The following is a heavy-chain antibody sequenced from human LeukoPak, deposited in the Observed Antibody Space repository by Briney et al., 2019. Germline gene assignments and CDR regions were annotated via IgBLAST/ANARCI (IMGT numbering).Heavy chain of an antibody. Sequence: GASVKVSCKASGYTFTGYYMHWVRQAPGQGLEWMGWINPNSGGTNYAQKFQGRVTMTRDTSISTAYMELSRLRSDDTAVYYCARDRVVAGIRLDAFDIWGQGTMVTVSS. CDR1: GYTFTGYY. CDR2: INPNSGGT. D-gene: IGHD6-19*01. CDR3: ARDRVVAGIRLDAFDI. V-gene: IGHV1-2*02. J-gene: IGHJ3*02.